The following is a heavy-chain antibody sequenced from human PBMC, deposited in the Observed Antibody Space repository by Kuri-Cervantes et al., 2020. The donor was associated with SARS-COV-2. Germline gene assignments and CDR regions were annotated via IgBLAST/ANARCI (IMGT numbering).Heavy chain of an antibody. J-gene: IGHJ4*02. V-gene: IGHV1-2*02. CDR3: ARVPVGGYLKSYFDY. CDR1: GYTFTGYY. CDR2: INPNSGGT. D-gene: IGHD6-19*01. Sequence: ASVKVSCKASGYTFTGYYMHWVRQAPGQGLEWMGWINPNSGGTNYAQKFQGRATMTRDTSISTAYMELSRLRSDDTAVYYCARVPVGGYLKSYFDYWGQGTLVTV.